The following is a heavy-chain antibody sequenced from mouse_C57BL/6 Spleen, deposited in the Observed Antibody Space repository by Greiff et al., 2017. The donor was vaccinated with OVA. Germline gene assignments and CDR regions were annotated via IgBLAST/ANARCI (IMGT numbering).Heavy chain of an antibody. CDR1: GFSLTSYG. D-gene: IGHD2-4*01. CDR3: ARGGDDYGGYFDV. Sequence: VQLQESGPGLVQPSQSLSITCTVSGFSLTSYGVHWVRQSPGKGLEWLGVIWSGGSTDYNAAFISRMSISKDNSKSQVFFKMNSLQADDTAIYYCARGGDDYGGYFDVWGTGTTVTVSS. CDR2: IWSGGST. J-gene: IGHJ1*03. V-gene: IGHV2-2*01.